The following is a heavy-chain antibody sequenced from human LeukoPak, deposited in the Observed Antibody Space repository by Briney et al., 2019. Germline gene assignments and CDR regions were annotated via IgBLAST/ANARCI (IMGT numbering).Heavy chain of an antibody. Sequence: SETLSLTCAVSGYSISSGYYWGWIRRPPGKGLEWIGSIYHSGSTYYNPSLKSRVTISVDTSKNQFSLKLSSVTAADTAVYYCAREALGARDFDYWGQGTLVTVSS. D-gene: IGHD3-16*01. CDR1: GYSISSGYY. CDR2: IYHSGST. V-gene: IGHV4-38-2*02. CDR3: AREALGARDFDY. J-gene: IGHJ4*02.